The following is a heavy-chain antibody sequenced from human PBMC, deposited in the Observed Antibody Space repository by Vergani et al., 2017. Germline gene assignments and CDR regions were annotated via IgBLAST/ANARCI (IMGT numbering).Heavy chain of an antibody. J-gene: IGHJ6*02. CDR1: GFTFRTYG. V-gene: IGHV3-33*01. CDR2: IWYDGSNT. Sequence: QVHLVESGGGVVQPGRSLRLSCAASGFTFRTYGMHWVRQAPGKGLEWVAIIWYDGSNTYYSDSVKGRFTISRDNSKNTLFLQMNSLRVEDTGVYYCARDRYYLGSGSYPYFYYYGLDVWGQGTAVTVSS. D-gene: IGHD3-10*01. CDR3: ARDRYYLGSGSYPYFYYYGLDV.